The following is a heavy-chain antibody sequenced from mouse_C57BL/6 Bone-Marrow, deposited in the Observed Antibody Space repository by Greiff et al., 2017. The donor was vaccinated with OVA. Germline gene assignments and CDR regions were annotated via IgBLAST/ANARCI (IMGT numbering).Heavy chain of an antibody. Sequence: VQRVESGAELARPGASVKLSCKASGYTFTSYGISWVKQRTGQGLEWIGEIYPRSGNTYYNEKFKGKATLTADKSSSTAYMELRSLTSEDSAVYFCARRHGYYYFDYWGQGTTLTVSS. V-gene: IGHV1-81*01. J-gene: IGHJ2*01. CDR1: GYTFTSYG. D-gene: IGHD2-3*01. CDR3: ARRHGYYYFDY. CDR2: IYPRSGNT.